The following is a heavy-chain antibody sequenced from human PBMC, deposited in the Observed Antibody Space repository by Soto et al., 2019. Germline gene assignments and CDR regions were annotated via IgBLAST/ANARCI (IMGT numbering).Heavy chain of an antibody. CDR1: GFTFSSYA. CDR2: ISGSGVTT. D-gene: IGHD3-22*01. J-gene: IGHJ5*02. V-gene: IGHV3-23*01. Sequence: GGSLRLSCAASGFTFSSYAMSWVRQAPGKGLEWVSDISGSGVTTYYADSVKGRFTISRDNSKNTLYLQMNSLRSEDTAVYYCATVFYDNSGPNWFDPWGQGTLVTVSS. CDR3: ATVFYDNSGPNWFDP.